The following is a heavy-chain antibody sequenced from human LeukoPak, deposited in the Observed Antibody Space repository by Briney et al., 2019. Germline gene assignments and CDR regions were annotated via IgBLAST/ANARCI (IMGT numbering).Heavy chain of an antibody. V-gene: IGHV3-66*02. CDR1: GFSSTY. J-gene: IGHJ4*02. Sequence: GGSLRLSCVASGFSSTYTSWVRQAPGEGLEWVSVIYSGDSTYYADSVRGRFTISRDISKNTVYLQMNSLRPEDTAVYYCARDLWDGTGYWGQGTLVTVAS. CDR2: IYSGDST. CDR3: ARDLWDGTGY. D-gene: IGHD3-3*01.